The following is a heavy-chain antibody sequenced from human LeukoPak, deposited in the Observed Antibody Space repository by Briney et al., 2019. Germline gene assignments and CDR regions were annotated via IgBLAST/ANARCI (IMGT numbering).Heavy chain of an antibody. CDR2: INPNSGGT. V-gene: IGHV1-2*04. CDR3: ARGGSGSINRVSNRGWYFDL. CDR1: GYTFTGYY. J-gene: IGHJ2*01. Sequence: ASVKVSCKASGYTFTGYYMHWVRQAPGQGLEWMGWINPNSGGTNYAQKFQGWVTMTRDTSISTAYMELSRLRSDDTAVYYCARGGSGSINRVSNRGWYFDLWGRGTLVTVSS. D-gene: IGHD3-22*01.